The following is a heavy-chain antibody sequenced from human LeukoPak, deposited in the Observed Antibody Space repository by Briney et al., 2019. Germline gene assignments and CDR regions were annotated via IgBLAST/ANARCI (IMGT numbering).Heavy chain of an antibody. Sequence: GGSLRLSCAASGFTFSGSAMHWVRQTSGKGLEWVGRIRSKANRYATAYAASVKGRFNISRVDSKNTAYLQMNSLKSEDTAVYYCARHAASGGSGVDYWGQGTLVTVSS. CDR3: ARHAASGGSGVDY. CDR2: IRSKANRYAT. J-gene: IGHJ4*02. V-gene: IGHV3-73*01. CDR1: GFTFSGSA. D-gene: IGHD3-10*01.